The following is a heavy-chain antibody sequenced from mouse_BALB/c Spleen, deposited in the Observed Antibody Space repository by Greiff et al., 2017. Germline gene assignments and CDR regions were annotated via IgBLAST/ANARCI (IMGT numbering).Heavy chain of an antibody. CDR3: ARREDGNGSRNYFDY. D-gene: IGHD1-1*01. Sequence: EVKLMESGGGLVKPGGSLKLSCAASGFTFSSYAMSWVRQTPEKRLEWVATISSGGSYTYYPDSVKGRFTISRDNAKNTLYLQMSSLRSEDTAMYYCARREDGNGSRNYFDYWGQGTTLTVSS. V-gene: IGHV5-9-3*01. CDR2: ISSGGSYT. J-gene: IGHJ2*01. CDR1: GFTFSSYA.